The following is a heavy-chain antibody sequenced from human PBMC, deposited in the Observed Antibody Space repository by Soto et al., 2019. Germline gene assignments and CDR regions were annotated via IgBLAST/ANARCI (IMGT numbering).Heavy chain of an antibody. D-gene: IGHD2-8*01. J-gene: IGHJ6*02. Sequence: QVQLVESGGGLVKPGGSLRLSCAASGFTFSDYYMNWIRQAPGKGLEWVSYISSSGSTIYYAATVKGRFTISRDNAKXXXXXXXXXXXXXXXXXXXXXXXXCNGVCQRSDGMDVWGQGTTVTVSS. CDR2: ISSSGSTI. CDR1: GFTFSDYY. CDR3: XXXXCNGVCQRSDGMDV. V-gene: IGHV3-11*01.